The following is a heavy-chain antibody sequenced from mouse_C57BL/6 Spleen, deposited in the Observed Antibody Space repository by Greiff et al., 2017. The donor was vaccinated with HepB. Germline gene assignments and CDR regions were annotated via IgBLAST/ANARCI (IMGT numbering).Heavy chain of an antibody. V-gene: IGHV1-52*01. J-gene: IGHJ3*01. D-gene: IGHD2-5*01. CDR3: ARFSNYVGFAY. CDR1: GYTFTSYW. Sequence: QVQLKQPGAELVRPGSSVKLSCKASGYTFTSYWMHWVKQRPIQGLEWIGNIDPSDSETHYNQKFKDKATLTVDKSSSTAYMQLSSLTSEDSAVYYCARFSNYVGFAYWGQGTLVTVSA. CDR2: IDPSDSET.